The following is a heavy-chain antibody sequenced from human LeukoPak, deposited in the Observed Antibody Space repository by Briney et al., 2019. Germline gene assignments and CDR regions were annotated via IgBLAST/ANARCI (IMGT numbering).Heavy chain of an antibody. D-gene: IGHD1-14*01. Sequence: ASVKVSCKVSGYTLTELSMHWVRQAPGKGLEWMGGFDPEDGETIYAQKFQGRVTMTEDTSTDTAYMELSSLRSEDTAVYYCARSSETSHWSFVGYYFDYWGQGTLVTVSS. CDR3: ARSSETSHWSFVGYYFDY. V-gene: IGHV1-24*01. CDR1: GYTLTELS. CDR2: FDPEDGET. J-gene: IGHJ4*02.